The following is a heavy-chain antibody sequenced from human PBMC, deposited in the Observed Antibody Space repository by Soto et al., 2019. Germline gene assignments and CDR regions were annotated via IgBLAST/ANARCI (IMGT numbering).Heavy chain of an antibody. Sequence: QVQLVESGGGLVKPGGSLRLSCAASGLIFGDFYMTWIRQAPGKGLEWVSEISTTSTYTNYADSVRGRFTVSRENANNTLYLVMNSPRAEDTAVYFCARDRDTYGHGFFDYWGQGALVTVSS. CDR2: ISTTSTYT. D-gene: IGHD5-18*01. V-gene: IGHV3-11*05. CDR3: ARDRDTYGHGFFDY. CDR1: GLIFGDFY. J-gene: IGHJ4*02.